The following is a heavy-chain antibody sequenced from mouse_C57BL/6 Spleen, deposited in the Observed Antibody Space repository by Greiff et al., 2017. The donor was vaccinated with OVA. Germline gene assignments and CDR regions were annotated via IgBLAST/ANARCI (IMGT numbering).Heavy chain of an antibody. V-gene: IGHV2-2*01. CDR2: IWSGGST. CDR3: ARKGNSSHAMDY. D-gene: IGHD1-1*01. Sequence: VHLVESGPGLVQPSQSLSITCTVSGFSLTSYGVHWVRQSPGKGLEWLGVIWSGGSTDYNAAFISRLSISKDNSKSQVFFKMNSLQADDTAIYYCARKGNSSHAMDYWGQGTSVTVSS. J-gene: IGHJ4*01. CDR1: GFSLTSYG.